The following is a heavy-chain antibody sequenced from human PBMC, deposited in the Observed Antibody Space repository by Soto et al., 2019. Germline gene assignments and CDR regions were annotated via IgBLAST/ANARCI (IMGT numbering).Heavy chain of an antibody. D-gene: IGHD5-12*01. CDR2: ISSSASYM. Sequence: PGGSLRLSCATSGFTFSRCDMNWVRQAPGKGLEWVSFISSSASYMYYADSVKGRFTISRDNSKKSLYLQMNSLRADDTAVYYCAREYVDTVTSITIPFDYWGQGALVTVSS. V-gene: IGHV3-21*01. J-gene: IGHJ4*02. CDR3: AREYVDTVTSITIPFDY. CDR1: GFTFSRCD.